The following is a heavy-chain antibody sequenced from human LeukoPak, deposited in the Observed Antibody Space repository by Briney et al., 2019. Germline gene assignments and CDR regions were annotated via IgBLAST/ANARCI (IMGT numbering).Heavy chain of an antibody. J-gene: IGHJ6*03. Sequence: GGSLRLSCAASGFTFSSYWMSWVRQAPGKGLEWVANIKQDGSEKYYVDSVKGRFTISRDNAKNSLYLQMNSLRAEDTAVYYCARGRIAVAGTYIPSNWGPQLYYMDVWGKGTTVTVSS. CDR1: GFTFSSYW. D-gene: IGHD6-19*01. CDR2: IKQDGSEK. CDR3: ARGRIAVAGTYIPSNWGPQLYYMDV. V-gene: IGHV3-7*01.